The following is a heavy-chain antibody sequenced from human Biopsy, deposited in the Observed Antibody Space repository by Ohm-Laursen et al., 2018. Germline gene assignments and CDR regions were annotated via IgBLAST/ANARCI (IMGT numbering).Heavy chain of an antibody. CDR3: ARQVDFWSGYVDY. CDR1: GGSISSSTTYY. Sequence: SETLSLTCTVSGGSISSSTTYYWAWLRQPPGKGLEWIGSIYNTETTFYNPSLKSRVTISVDTSTNQFSLKLRSVTAADTAVYYCARQVDFWSGYVDYWGQGTLVAVSS. J-gene: IGHJ4*02. V-gene: IGHV4-39*01. D-gene: IGHD3-3*01. CDR2: IYNTETT.